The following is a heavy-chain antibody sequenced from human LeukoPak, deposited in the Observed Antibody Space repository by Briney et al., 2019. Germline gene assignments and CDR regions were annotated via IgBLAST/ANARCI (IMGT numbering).Heavy chain of an antibody. D-gene: IGHD4-23*01. CDR2: ISYDGSNK. CDR3: ARLYGGNNYFDY. V-gene: IGHV3-30*04. J-gene: IGHJ4*02. Sequence: PGRSLRLSCAASGFTFSSYAMHWVRQAPGKGLEWVAVISYDGSNKYYADSVKGRFTISRDNPKNTLYLQMNSLRAEDTAVYYCARLYGGNNYFDYWGQGTLVTVSP. CDR1: GFTFSSYA.